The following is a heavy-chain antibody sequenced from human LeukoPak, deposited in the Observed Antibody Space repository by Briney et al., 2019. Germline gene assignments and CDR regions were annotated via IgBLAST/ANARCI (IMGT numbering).Heavy chain of an antibody. D-gene: IGHD2-15*01. CDR3: AKDRPFVVVVAATPPLFDY. Sequence: PGRSLRLSCAASGFTFSSYGMHWVRQAPGKGPEWVAVISYDGSNKYYADSVKGRFTISRDNSKNTLYLQMNSLRAEDTAVYYCAKDRPFVVVVAATPPLFDYWGQGTLVTVSS. V-gene: IGHV3-30*18. CDR1: GFTFSSYG. J-gene: IGHJ4*02. CDR2: ISYDGSNK.